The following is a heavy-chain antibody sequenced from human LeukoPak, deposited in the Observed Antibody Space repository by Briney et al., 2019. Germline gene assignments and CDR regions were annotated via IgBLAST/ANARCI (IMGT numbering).Heavy chain of an antibody. CDR2: IYNGVNT. CDR3: ARSRAFNSGAFDP. CDR1: VASVCSASY. Sequence: SETLSLTCTVSVASVCSASYWTWIRQPPGKGVEGIAHIYNGVNTNYNPSLKSRVTISVDTSKNQFSLRLNSVTAADTAVYYCARSRAFNSGAFDPWGQGNLVTVSS. D-gene: IGHD1-26*01. J-gene: IGHJ5*02. V-gene: IGHV4-61*01.